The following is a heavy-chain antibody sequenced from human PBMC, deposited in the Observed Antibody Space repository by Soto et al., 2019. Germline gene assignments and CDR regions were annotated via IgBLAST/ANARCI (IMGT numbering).Heavy chain of an antibody. CDR1: GFTFNNAW. J-gene: IGHJ6*02. CDR3: AKDRDPYYYYYLMDV. CDR2: IKSTVDGGTT. V-gene: IGHV3-15*01. Sequence: EVQLVESGGGLVKSGGSLRLSCAASGFTFNNAWMSWVRQAPGKGLEWVGRIKSTVDGGTTDYAAPVKGRFTISRDDSKRTLYLQMNSLRAEDTAVYYCAKDRDPYYYYYLMDVWGQGTTVTVSS.